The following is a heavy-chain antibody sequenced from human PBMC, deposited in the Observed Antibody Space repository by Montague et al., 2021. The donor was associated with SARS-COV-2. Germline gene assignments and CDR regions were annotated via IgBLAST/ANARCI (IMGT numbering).Heavy chain of an antibody. CDR2: INHRGST. CDR3: ARGRQHINMVVVVVTGGEYYFDF. J-gene: IGHJ4*02. D-gene: IGHD3-22*01. V-gene: IGHV4-34*01. CDR1: DGSFSDYS. Sequence: SETLSLTCAVYDGSFSDYSWTWIRQPPGKVLEWIGEINHRGSTNYNPSLKSRVTISVDTSKNQFSLKMTSVTAADTAVYYCARGRQHINMVVVVVTGGEYYFDFWGQGTLVAVSS.